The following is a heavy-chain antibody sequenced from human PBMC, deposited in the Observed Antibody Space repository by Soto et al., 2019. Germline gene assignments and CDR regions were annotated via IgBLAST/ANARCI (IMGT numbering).Heavy chain of an antibody. CDR1: GFTFSSYS. D-gene: IGHD6-6*01. V-gene: IGHV3-48*01. CDR3: ARDLGAPPHYYYGMDV. J-gene: IGHJ6*02. CDR2: ISSSSSTI. Sequence: HPGGSLRLSCAASGFTFSSYSMNWVRQAPGKGLEWVSYISSSSSTIYYADSVKGRFTISRDNAKNSLYLQMNSLRAEDTAVYYCARDLGAPPHYYYGMDVWGQGTTVTVSS.